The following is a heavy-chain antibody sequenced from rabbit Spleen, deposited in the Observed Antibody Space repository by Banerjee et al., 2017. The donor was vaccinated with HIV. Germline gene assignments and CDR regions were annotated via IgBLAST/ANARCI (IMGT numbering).Heavy chain of an antibody. Sequence: QLEESAGGLVQPGGSLKLSCKASGFTLSSYYMNWVRQAPGKGLEWIAYIYPNYDHKDYASWVNGRFTFSLDNAQNTVFLEMTSLIAADTATYFCARAGYAGYGYDLWGPGTLVTVS. V-gene: IGHV1S7*01. D-gene: IGHD6-1*01. CDR2: IYPNYDHK. CDR1: GFTLSSYY. CDR3: ARAGYAGYGYDL. J-gene: IGHJ4*01.